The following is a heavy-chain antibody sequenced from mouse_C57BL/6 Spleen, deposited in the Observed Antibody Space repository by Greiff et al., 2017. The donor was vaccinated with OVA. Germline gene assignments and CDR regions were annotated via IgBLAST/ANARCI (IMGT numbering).Heavy chain of an antibody. V-gene: IGHV1-63*01. CDR2: IYPGGGST. D-gene: IGHD4-1*01. J-gene: IGHJ4*01. Sequence: VQLQQSGAELVRPGTSVKMSCKASGYTFTNYWIGWVKQRPGHGLEWIGDIYPGGGSTNYNAKFKGKATLTADKSSSTAYMQLSSLTSEDSAIYYCARWDPDGGYAMDYWGQGTSVTVSS. CDR3: ARWDPDGGYAMDY. CDR1: GYTFTNYW.